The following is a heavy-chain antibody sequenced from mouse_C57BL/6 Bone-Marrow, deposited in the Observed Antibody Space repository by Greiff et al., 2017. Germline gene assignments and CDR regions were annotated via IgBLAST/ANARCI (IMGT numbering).Heavy chain of an antibody. Sequence: QVPLKVSGPGILQPSQTLSLTCSFSGFSLSTFGMGLVWLRPPSGLGLEWLAHIWWDDDKYYNPALKRRLTISKDTSNSQLFLKIANVYTADTATYDCARIAPACYGSSWGFAYWGQGTLVTVSA. CDR3: ARIAPACYGSSWGFAY. CDR2: IWWDDDK. J-gene: IGHJ3*01. V-gene: IGHV8-8*01. CDR1: GFSLSTFGMG. D-gene: IGHD1-1*01.